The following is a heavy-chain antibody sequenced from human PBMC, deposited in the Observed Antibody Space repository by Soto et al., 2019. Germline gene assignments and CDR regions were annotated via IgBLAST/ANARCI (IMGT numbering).Heavy chain of an antibody. CDR1: GFSLSTSGVG. Sequence: QITLKESGPTLVKPTQTLTLTCTFSGFSLSTSGVGVGWIRQPPGKALEWLALIYWDDDKRSSPSLKSSLTMAKDPFKIHVLPTLTNMDPVYTATYYCGHRPYSSGGDAFDSWGQGTMVTVSS. D-gene: IGHD6-19*01. V-gene: IGHV2-5*02. CDR2: IYWDDDK. CDR3: GHRPYSSGGDAFDS. J-gene: IGHJ3*02.